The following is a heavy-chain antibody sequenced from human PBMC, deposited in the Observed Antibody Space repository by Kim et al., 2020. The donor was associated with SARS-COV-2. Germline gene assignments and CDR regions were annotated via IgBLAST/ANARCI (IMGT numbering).Heavy chain of an antibody. Sequence: ASVKVSCKASGYTFTSYAMNWVRQAPGQGLEWMGWINTNTGNPTYAQGFTGRFVFSLDTSVSTAYLQISSPKAEDTAVYYCARDGSGSYYTPPTYYYYGMDVWGQGTTVTVSS. CDR3: ARDGSGSYYTPPTYYYYGMDV. CDR1: GYTFTSYA. V-gene: IGHV7-4-1*02. CDR2: INTNTGNP. D-gene: IGHD3-10*01. J-gene: IGHJ6*02.